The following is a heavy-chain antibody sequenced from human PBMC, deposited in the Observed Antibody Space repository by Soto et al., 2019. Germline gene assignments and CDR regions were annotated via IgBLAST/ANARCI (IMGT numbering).Heavy chain of an antibody. D-gene: IGHD3-10*01. CDR3: AHIGGSANYYPNYFDY. CDR2: IYWDDDK. V-gene: IGHV2-5*02. Sequence: QITLKESGPTLVKPTQTLTLTCTFSGFSLSTSGVGVTWIRQPPGKALEGLALIYWDDDKRYSPSLKTRLTITKDTSRNQVVLTITNMDPLDTATYSCAHIGGSANYYPNYFDYWGQGSLVTVSS. CDR1: GFSLSTSGVG. J-gene: IGHJ4*02.